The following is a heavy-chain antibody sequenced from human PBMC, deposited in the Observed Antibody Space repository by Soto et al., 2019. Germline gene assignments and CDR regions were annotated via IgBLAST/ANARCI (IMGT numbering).Heavy chain of an antibody. J-gene: IGHJ4*02. CDR2: ISAYNGNT. V-gene: IGHV1-18*01. D-gene: IGHD5-18*01. Sequence: QVQLVQSGAEVKKPGASVKVSCKASGYTFTSYGISWVRQAPGQGLEWMGWISAYNGNTNYAQKVQGRVTMTTDTTTSTADMERRSLRSDDTAVYYCARDQFDSYGPKGGLDYWGQGTLVTVSS. CDR3: ARDQFDSYGPKGGLDY. CDR1: GYTFTSYG.